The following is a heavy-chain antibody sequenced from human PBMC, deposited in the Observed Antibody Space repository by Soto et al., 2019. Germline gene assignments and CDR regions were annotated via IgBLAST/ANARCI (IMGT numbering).Heavy chain of an antibody. V-gene: IGHV1-18*01. CDR3: ARERIVVVPAANWFDP. D-gene: IGHD2-2*01. Sequence: ASVKVSCKASGYTFTSYGISWVRQAPGQGLEWMGWISAYNGNTNYAQKLQGRVTMTTDTSTSTAYMELRSLRSDDTAVYYCARERIVVVPAANWFDPWGQGTLVTVSS. J-gene: IGHJ5*02. CDR1: GYTFTSYG. CDR2: ISAYNGNT.